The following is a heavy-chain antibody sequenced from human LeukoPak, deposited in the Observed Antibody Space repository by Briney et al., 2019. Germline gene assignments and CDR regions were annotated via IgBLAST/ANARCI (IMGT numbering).Heavy chain of an antibody. V-gene: IGHV4-34*01. Sequence: GSLRLSCAASGFTFSNYGMHWIRQPPGKGLEWIGEINHSGSTNYNPSLKSRVTISVDTSKNQFSLKLSSVTAADTAVYYCARVGYSYGYGDYWGQGTLVTVSS. J-gene: IGHJ4*02. CDR2: INHSGST. D-gene: IGHD5-18*01. CDR3: ARVGYSYGYGDY. CDR1: GFTFSNYG.